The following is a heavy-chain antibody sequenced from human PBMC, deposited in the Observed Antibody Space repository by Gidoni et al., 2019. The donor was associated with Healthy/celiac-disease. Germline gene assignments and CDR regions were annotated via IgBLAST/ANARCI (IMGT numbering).Heavy chain of an antibody. CDR2: IYYSGST. V-gene: IGHV4-39*01. CDR1: GGSISSSSYY. J-gene: IGHJ6*02. D-gene: IGHD4-17*01. CDR3: ARHYPENDYGDYYYGMDV. Sequence: QLQLQESGPGLVKPSETLSLTCTVSGGSISSSSYYWGWIRQPPGKGLEWIGRIYYSGSTYYNPSLKSRVTISVDTSKNQFSLKLSSVTAADTAVYYCARHYPENDYGDYYYGMDVWGQGTTVTVSS.